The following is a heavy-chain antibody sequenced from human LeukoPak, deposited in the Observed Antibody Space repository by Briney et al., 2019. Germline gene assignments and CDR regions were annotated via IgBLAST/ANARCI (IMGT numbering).Heavy chain of an antibody. Sequence: SETLSLTCTVSGGSISSYYWSWIRQPPGKGLEWIGYIYYSGSTNYNPSLKSRVTISVDTSKNQFSLKLSSVTAADTAVYYCTRDAGSYRYYYYYMDVWGKGTTVTISS. CDR3: TRDAGSYRYYYYYMDV. V-gene: IGHV4-59*01. CDR2: IYYSGST. J-gene: IGHJ6*03. CDR1: GGSISSYY. D-gene: IGHD1-26*01.